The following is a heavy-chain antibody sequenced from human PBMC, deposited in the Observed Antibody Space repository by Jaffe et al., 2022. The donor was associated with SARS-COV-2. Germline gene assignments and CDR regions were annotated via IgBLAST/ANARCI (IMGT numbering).Heavy chain of an antibody. V-gene: IGHV3-7*01. CDR2: IKQDGGEK. CDR1: GFTFSRYW. D-gene: IGHD3-22*01. J-gene: IGHJ5*02. Sequence: EVQLVESGGGLVQPGGSLRLSCAASGFTFSRYWMSWVRQDPGEGLEWVANIKQDGGEKYYVDSVKGRFTISRDNAKNSLYLQMNSLRAEDTAVYYCARVLYDSTGYSFDPWGQGTLVTVSS. CDR3: ARVLYDSTGYSFDP.